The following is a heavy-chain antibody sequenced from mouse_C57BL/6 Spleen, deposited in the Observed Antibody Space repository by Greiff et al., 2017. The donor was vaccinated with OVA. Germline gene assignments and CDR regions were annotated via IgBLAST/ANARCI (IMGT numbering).Heavy chain of an antibody. J-gene: IGHJ2*01. CDR2: IDPSDSYT. D-gene: IGHD2-5*01. CDR3: ARGRDYYSNYVFDY. CDR1: GYTFTSYW. V-gene: IGHV1-50*01. Sequence: QVQLQQPGAELVKPGASVKLSCKASGYTFTSYWMQWVKQRPGQGLEWIGEIDPSDSYTNYNQKFKGKATLTVDTSSSTAYMQLSSLTSEDSAVYYCARGRDYYSNYVFDYWGQGTTLTVSS.